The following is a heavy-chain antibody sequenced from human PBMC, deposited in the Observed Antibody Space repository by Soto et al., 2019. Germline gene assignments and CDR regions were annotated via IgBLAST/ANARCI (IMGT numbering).Heavy chain of an antibody. D-gene: IGHD6-13*01. CDR2: IYYSGST. J-gene: IGHJ4*02. Sequence: PSETLSLTCTVSGGSISSYYWSWIRQPPGKGLEWIGYIYYSGSTYYNPSLKSRVTISVDTSKNQFSLKLSSVTAADTAVYYCARDNLRIAAAGIFDYWGQGTLVTVSS. CDR1: GGSISSYY. CDR3: ARDNLRIAAAGIFDY. V-gene: IGHV4-59*06.